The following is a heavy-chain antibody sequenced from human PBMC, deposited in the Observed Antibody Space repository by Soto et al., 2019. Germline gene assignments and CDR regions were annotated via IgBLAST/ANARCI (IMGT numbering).Heavy chain of an antibody. CDR1: GGSISSGGYY. CDR2: IYYSGST. Sequence: SETLSLTCTVSGGSISSGGYYWSWIRQHPGKGLEWIGYIYYSGSTYYNPSLRSRITISVDTSRNQFSLKLSSVTAADTAVYYCARDHQRLLWGMDVWGQGPTVTVYS. D-gene: IGHD2-21*01. CDR3: ARDHQRLLWGMDV. V-gene: IGHV4-31*03. J-gene: IGHJ6*02.